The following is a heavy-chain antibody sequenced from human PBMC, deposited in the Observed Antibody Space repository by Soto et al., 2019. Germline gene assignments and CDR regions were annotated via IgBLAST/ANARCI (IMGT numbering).Heavy chain of an antibody. D-gene: IGHD1-26*01. V-gene: IGHV3-7*03. Sequence: RRLSCAASGFTFINYWMSWVRQAPGKGLEWVANIKQDGGEKYYVDSVKGRFTISRDNAKNSLYLQMNSLRAEDTAVYYCASTKANKWLDTWGQGTLVTVSS. CDR2: IKQDGGEK. J-gene: IGHJ5*02. CDR3: ASTKANKWLDT. CDR1: GFTFINYW.